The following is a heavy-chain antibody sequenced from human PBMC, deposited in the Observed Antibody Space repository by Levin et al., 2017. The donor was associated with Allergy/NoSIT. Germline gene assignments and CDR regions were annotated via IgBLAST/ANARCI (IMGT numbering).Heavy chain of an antibody. CDR2: ISTSSSTI. Sequence: GGSLRLSCAASGFTFSGYSMNWVRQASGKGLEWISYISTSSSTIYYADSVKGRFTISRDDAKHSLFLQMSSLRDEDTAVYFCASGGRRGYSGYDFTYYYGMDVWGQGTTVTVAS. V-gene: IGHV3-48*02. CDR3: ASGGRRGYSGYDFTYYYGMDV. D-gene: IGHD5-12*01. CDR1: GFTFSGYS. J-gene: IGHJ6*02.